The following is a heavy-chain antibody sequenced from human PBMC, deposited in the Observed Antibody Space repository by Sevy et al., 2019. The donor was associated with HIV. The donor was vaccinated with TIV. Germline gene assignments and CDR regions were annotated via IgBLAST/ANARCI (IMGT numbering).Heavy chain of an antibody. CDR3: VRYFRGTGIDN. CDR2: ISSSSSTI. D-gene: IGHD1-1*01. CDR1: GFTFSRSS. Sequence: GGSLRLSCSASGFTFSRSSMDWVRQAPGKGLEWVSYISSSSSTIYYTDSVKGRFTISRDNAKNSLYLQINSLRDEDTVVYFCVRYFRGTGIDNWGQGTLVTVSS. J-gene: IGHJ4*02. V-gene: IGHV3-48*02.